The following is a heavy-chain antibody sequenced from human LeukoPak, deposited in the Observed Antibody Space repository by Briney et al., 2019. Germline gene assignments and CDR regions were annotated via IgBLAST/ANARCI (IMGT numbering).Heavy chain of an antibody. J-gene: IGHJ4*02. V-gene: IGHV4-4*07. D-gene: IGHD3-10*01. CDR3: ARESRRSYCNEY. CDR1: GGSISSYY. Sequence: KPSETLSLTCTVSGGSISSYYWSWIRQPAGKGLEWSGRIYTSGSTNYNPSLKSRVTMSVDTSKNQFSLKVSSVNAADTAVYYCARESRRSYCNEYWGQGTLVTVSS. CDR2: IYTSGST.